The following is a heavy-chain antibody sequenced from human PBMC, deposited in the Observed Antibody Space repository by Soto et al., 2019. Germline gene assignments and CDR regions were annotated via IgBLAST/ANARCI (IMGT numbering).Heavy chain of an antibody. Sequence: QVQLQESGPGLVKPSETLSLTCTVSGDSINIYYCNWVRQRPGKGLEWIGSIHYSGTTHYNPSLESRVIISADKAKNHFSLRVTSVTAADTAVYYCAGDTYGMDVWGQGTTVTVSS. CDR1: GDSINIYY. J-gene: IGHJ6*02. CDR2: IHYSGTT. V-gene: IGHV4-59*01. CDR3: AGDTYGMDV.